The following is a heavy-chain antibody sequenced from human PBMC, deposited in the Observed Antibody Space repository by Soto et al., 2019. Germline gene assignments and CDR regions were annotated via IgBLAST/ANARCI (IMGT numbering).Heavy chain of an antibody. J-gene: IGHJ5*02. CDR2: ISLYSDGT. D-gene: IGHD2-2*01. V-gene: IGHV1-18*01. CDR3: ARVVPGAVDWLGP. Sequence: AAVKITYKTSGYTFSNYGITWVRQAPGQPLEWLGWISLYSDGTNYAQKFQGRVSMATDTSTTTAYMELRSLRSDDTAVYSCARVVPGAVDWLGPCGHGTLFPVCS. CDR1: GYTFSNYG.